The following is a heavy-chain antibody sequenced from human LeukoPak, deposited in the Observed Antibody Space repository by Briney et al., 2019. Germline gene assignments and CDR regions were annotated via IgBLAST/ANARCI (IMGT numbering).Heavy chain of an antibody. V-gene: IGHV3-7*01. CDR3: ARDSEHSSSFALDI. CDR1: GFTFRSHW. J-gene: IGHJ3*02. CDR2: INQDGSEK. D-gene: IGHD6-13*01. Sequence: GGSLRLSCAASGFTFRSHWMSWVRQAPGKGQEWVANINQDGSEKHYVDYVKGRFTISTDNAKSSLYLQMNSLRAEDTAMYYCARDSEHSSSFALDIWGQGTMVTMSS.